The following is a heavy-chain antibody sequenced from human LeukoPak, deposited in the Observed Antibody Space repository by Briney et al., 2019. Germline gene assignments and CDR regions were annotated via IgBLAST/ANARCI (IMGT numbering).Heavy chain of an antibody. CDR1: AYSFTNYW. Sequence: GESLKISCQGSAYSFTNYWIAWVRQMPGKGLEWMGIIYPGDSDTRYSPSFEGQVTISADKSISTAYLQWSSLKGSDTAMYYCARRRAAAEYFDYWGQGTLVTVSS. CDR2: IYPGDSDT. CDR3: ARRRAAAEYFDY. V-gene: IGHV5-51*01. D-gene: IGHD6-13*01. J-gene: IGHJ4*02.